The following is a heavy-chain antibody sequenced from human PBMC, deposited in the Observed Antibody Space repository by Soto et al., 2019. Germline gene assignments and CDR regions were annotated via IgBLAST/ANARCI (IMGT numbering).Heavy chain of an antibody. D-gene: IGHD3-9*01. CDR1: GFTFGEYA. J-gene: IGHJ3*02. Sequence: GGSLRLSCSASGFTFGEYAMSWVRQAPGKGLEWAGFIRSKAYGGTTEYDASVKGRFTISRDDSKSIAYLQMNSLKTEDTAVYYCTRDLGYDILTGYSDAFDIWGQGTMVTVSS. CDR2: IRSKAYGGTT. V-gene: IGHV3-49*04. CDR3: TRDLGYDILTGYSDAFDI.